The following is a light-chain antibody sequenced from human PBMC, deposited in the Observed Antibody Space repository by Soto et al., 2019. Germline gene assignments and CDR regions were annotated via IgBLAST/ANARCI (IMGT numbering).Light chain of an antibody. CDR2: GAS. CDR1: QSVSSSY. J-gene: IGKJ4*01. V-gene: IGKV3-20*01. CDR3: QQYGSSPQT. Sequence: EIVLTQSPGTLSLSPGERATLSCRASQSVSSSYLAWYQQKPGQAHRLLIYGASSRATGIPDRFSGSWSGTDFPITISRLEPDDFAVYYCQQYGSSPQTFGGGTKVEIK.